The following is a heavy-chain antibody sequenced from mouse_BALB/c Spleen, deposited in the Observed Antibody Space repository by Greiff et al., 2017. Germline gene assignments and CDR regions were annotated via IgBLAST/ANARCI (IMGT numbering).Heavy chain of an antibody. Sequence: EVQLQQSGPELVKPGASVKMSCKASGYTFTDYYMDWVKQSHGESFEWIGRVNPYNGGTSYNQKFKGKATLTVDKSSSTAYMELNSLTSEDSAVYYCARRLSSYFDYWGQGTTLTVSS. CDR2: VNPYNGGT. J-gene: IGHJ2*01. V-gene: IGHV1-19*01. D-gene: IGHD1-1*01. CDR3: ARRLSSYFDY. CDR1: GYTFTDYY.